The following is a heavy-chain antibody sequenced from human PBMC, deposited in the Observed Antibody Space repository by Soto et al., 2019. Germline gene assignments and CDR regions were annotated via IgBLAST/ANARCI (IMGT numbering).Heavy chain of an antibody. Sequence: PGGSLRLSCAASGFTFSIYAMSWVRHAPGKGLEWVSAISGSGGSTYYADSVKGRFTISRDNSKNTLYLQMNSLRAEDTAVYYCAKDSYYDILTGYYDIDYWGQGTLVTVSS. D-gene: IGHD3-9*01. J-gene: IGHJ4*02. CDR2: ISGSGGST. CDR3: AKDSYYDILTGYYDIDY. CDR1: GFTFSIYA. V-gene: IGHV3-23*01.